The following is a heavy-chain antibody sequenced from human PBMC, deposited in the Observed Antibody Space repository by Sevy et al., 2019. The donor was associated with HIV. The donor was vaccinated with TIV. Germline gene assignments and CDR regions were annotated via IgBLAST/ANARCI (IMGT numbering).Heavy chain of an antibody. CDR2: FDPEDGET. D-gene: IGHD3-22*01. CDR3: STTRDYYDSSCYPFDY. V-gene: IGHV1-24*01. CDR1: GYTLTELS. J-gene: IGHJ4*02. Sequence: ASVKVSCKVSGYTLTELSMHWVRQAPGKGLEWMATFDPEDGETIYAQKFQGRVTMTEDTSTDTAYMELSSLRSEDTAVYYCSTTRDYYDSSCYPFDYWGQGTLVTVSS.